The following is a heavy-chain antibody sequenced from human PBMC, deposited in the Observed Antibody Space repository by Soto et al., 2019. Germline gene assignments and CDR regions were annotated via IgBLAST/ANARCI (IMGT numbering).Heavy chain of an antibody. CDR1: GYTFTSYG. D-gene: IGHD3-3*01. CDR3: AREGYDFWSGYCPDY. J-gene: IGHJ4*02. CDR2: ISAYNGNT. Sequence: GASVKVSCKASGYTFTSYGISWVRQAPGQGLEWMGWISAYNGNTNYAQKLQGRVTMTTDTSTSTAYMELRSLRSDDTAVYYCAREGYDFWSGYCPDYWGQGTLVTVSS. V-gene: IGHV1-18*01.